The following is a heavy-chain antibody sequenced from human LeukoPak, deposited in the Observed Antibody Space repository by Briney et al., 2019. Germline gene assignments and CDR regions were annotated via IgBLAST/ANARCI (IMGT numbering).Heavy chain of an antibody. Sequence: ASVKVSCKASGYTFTSYAMNWGRRAPGQGLEWMGWIKTNSGNPTYAQGFTGRVVFSLDTSVSTAYLQISSLQAEDPAVYHCARDLTDSPFLWLVPRYYHGLDVWGQGTTVTVSS. J-gene: IGHJ6*02. CDR1: GYTFTSYA. CDR3: ARDLTDSPFLWLVPRYYHGLDV. CDR2: IKTNSGNP. D-gene: IGHD6-19*01. V-gene: IGHV7-4-1*02.